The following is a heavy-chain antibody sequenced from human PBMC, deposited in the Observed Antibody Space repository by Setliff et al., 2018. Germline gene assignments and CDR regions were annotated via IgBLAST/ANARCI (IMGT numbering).Heavy chain of an antibody. J-gene: IGHJ4*02. CDR1: GYTFTSYG. V-gene: IGHV1-18*01. Sequence: ASVKVSCKASGYTFTSYGISWVRQAPGQGLEWMGWISAYNGNTNFAQKFQGRVTMTRDTSISTAYMDLSRLRSDDTAVYYCARDRDSSGYPYYFDYWGQGTLVTVSS. CDR3: ARDRDSSGYPYYFDY. D-gene: IGHD3-22*01. CDR2: ISAYNGNT.